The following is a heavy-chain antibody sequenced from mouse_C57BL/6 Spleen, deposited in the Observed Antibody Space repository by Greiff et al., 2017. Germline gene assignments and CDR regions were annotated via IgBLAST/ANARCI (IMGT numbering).Heavy chain of an antibody. CDR2: ISNLAYSI. Sequence: EVKLVESGGGLVQPGGSLKLSCAASGFTFSDYGMAWVRQAPRKGPEWVAFISNLAYSIYYADTVTGRFTISRENAKNTLYLEMSSLRSEDTAMYYCARWNYYGSSYGAMDYWGQGTSVTVSS. J-gene: IGHJ4*01. CDR1: GFTFSDYG. CDR3: ARWNYYGSSYGAMDY. V-gene: IGHV5-15*04. D-gene: IGHD1-1*01.